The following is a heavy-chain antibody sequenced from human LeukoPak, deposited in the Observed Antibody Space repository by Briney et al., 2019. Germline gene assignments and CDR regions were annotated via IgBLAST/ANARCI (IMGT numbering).Heavy chain of an antibody. CDR2: INPNSGGT. CDR3: ARENDLWPMAIVVSPAYYFDY. D-gene: IGHD3-22*01. J-gene: IGHJ4*02. Sequence: ASVKVSCKASGYTFTGYYMHWVRQAPGQGLEWMGWINPNSGGTNYAQKFQGRATMTRDTSISTAYMELSRLRSDDTAVYYCARENDLWPMAIVVSPAYYFDYWGQGTLVTVSS. CDR1: GYTFTGYY. V-gene: IGHV1-2*02.